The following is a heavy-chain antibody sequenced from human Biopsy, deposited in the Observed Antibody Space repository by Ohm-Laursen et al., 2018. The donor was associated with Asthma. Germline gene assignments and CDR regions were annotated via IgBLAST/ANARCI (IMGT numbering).Heavy chain of an antibody. CDR1: GDILSSFG. J-gene: IGHJ5*02. CDR3: ARGQKSAGDRWFDP. CDR2: VIPIYGTT. Sequence: SSVKVSCKAHGDILSSFGIKWVRKAPGQGLEWMGGVIPIYGTTHTAQKFQGRVTMTRDTSVSTAYMEVSRLRSDDTAVYYCARGQKSAGDRWFDPWGQGTLVTVSS. D-gene: IGHD6-13*01. V-gene: IGHV1-69*05.